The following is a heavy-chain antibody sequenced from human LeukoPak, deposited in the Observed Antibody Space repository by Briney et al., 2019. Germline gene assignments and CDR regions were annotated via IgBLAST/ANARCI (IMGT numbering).Heavy chain of an antibody. CDR1: GFTFSSYS. V-gene: IGHV3-21*01. Sequence: PGGSLRLSCAVSGFTFSSYSMNWVRQAPGKGLEWFSSISSSSRYIYYADSVKGRFTISRDNAKNSLYLQMNSLRAEDTAVYYCARAGLDSGSYFTDYWGQGTLVTVSS. D-gene: IGHD1-26*01. CDR3: ARAGLDSGSYFTDY. J-gene: IGHJ4*02. CDR2: ISSSSRYI.